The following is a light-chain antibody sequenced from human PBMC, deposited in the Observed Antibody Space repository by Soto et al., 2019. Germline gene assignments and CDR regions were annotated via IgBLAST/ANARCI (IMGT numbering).Light chain of an antibody. J-gene: IGLJ2*01. CDR1: SSNIGSNT. CDR3: AAWDDSLNGQV. CDR2: SSN. Sequence: QSVLTQPPSASGTPGQRVTISCSGSSSNIGSNTVNWYQQLQGTAPKLLIYSSNQRPSGVPDRLSGSKSGTSASLAISGLQSEDEADYYCAAWDDSLNGQVFGGGTKLTVL. V-gene: IGLV1-44*01.